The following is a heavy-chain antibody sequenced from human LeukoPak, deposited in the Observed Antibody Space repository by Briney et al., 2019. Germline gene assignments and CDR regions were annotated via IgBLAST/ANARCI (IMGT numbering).Heavy chain of an antibody. J-gene: IGHJ4*02. Sequence: GGSLRLSCAASGFTSSSYAMSWVRQAPGKGLEWVSAISGSGGSTYYADSVKGRFTISRDNSKNTLYLQMNSLRAEDTAVYYCAKLDDSSGYYFYYFDYWGQGTLVTVSS. CDR2: ISGSGGST. CDR1: GFTSSSYA. V-gene: IGHV3-23*01. D-gene: IGHD3-22*01. CDR3: AKLDDSSGYYFYYFDY.